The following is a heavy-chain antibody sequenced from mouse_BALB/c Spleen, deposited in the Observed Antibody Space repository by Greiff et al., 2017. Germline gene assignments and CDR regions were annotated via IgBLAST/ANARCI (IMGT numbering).Heavy chain of an antibody. V-gene: IGHV3-8*02. CDR3: ARRKLGRLRFAY. J-gene: IGHJ3*01. D-gene: IGHD4-1*01. CDR2: ISYSGST. CDR1: GDSITSGY. Sequence: EVQLQESGPSLVKPSQTLSLTCSVTGDSITSGYWNWIRKFPGNKLEYMGYISYSGSTYYNPSLKSRISITRDTSKNQYYLQLNSVTTEDTATYYCARRKLGRLRFAYWGQGTLVTVSA.